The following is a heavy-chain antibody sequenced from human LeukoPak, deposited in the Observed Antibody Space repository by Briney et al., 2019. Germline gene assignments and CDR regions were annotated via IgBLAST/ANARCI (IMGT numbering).Heavy chain of an antibody. V-gene: IGHV4-4*07. CDR3: ARLGSSSWYAEWFDP. D-gene: IGHD6-13*01. CDR1: GGSMRGSS. Sequence: FETLSLNCLFSGGSMRGSSWRWIRPPNHHGQKWNAPISTKGSTKHIPSLNSRVTMSVDTFKNQLSLKLSSVTAADTAVYYCARLGSSSWYAEWFDPWGQGTLVTVSS. J-gene: IGHJ5*02. CDR2: ISTKGST.